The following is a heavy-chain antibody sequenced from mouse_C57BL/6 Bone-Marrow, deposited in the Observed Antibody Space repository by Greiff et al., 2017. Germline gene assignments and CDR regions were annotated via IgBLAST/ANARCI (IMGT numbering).Heavy chain of an antibody. CDR1: GYTFPSYW. D-gene: IGHD2-3*01. CDR3: ARYGIDDGYYEDYFDY. CDR2: IDPNSGGT. Sequence: QVQLQQPGAELVKPGASVKLSCTASGYTFPSYWMHWVKQRPGRGLEWIGRIDPNSGGTKYNEKFKSKATLTVDKPSSTSYMQLSCLTSEDSAVYYCARYGIDDGYYEDYFDYWGQGTTLTVSS. J-gene: IGHJ2*01. V-gene: IGHV1-72*01.